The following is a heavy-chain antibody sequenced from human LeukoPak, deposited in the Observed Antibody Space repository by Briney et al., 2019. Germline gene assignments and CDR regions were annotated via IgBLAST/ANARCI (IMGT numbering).Heavy chain of an antibody. CDR2: ISGSGGAT. D-gene: IGHD4-17*01. Sequence: GASPRLSCAASGFTFSNYGMNWVRQAPGKGLEWGSAISGSGGATYYADSVKGRFTVFRDNSRDILYLQMSSLRADDTAIYYRANRGRDGDYFDSWGQGTLVTVSS. J-gene: IGHJ4*02. CDR1: GFTFSNYG. CDR3: ANRGRDGDYFDS. V-gene: IGHV3-23*01.